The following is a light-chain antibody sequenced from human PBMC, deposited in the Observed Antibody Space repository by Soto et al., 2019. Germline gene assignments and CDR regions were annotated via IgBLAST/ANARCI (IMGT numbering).Light chain of an antibody. Sequence: QAVVTQPASVSGSPGQSMTISCTGTSSDVGGYNYVSWYQQHPGKAPKLMIYAVSNRPSGVSNRFSGSKSGNTASLTISGRQAEDEADYYCSSYTSSSTPAVFGGGTQLTFL. CDR3: SSYTSSSTPAV. CDR1: SSDVGGYNY. J-gene: IGLJ7*01. V-gene: IGLV2-14*01. CDR2: AVS.